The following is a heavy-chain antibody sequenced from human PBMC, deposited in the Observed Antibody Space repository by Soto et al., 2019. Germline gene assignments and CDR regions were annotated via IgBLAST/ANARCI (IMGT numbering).Heavy chain of an antibody. Sequence: SVKVSCKASGGTFSSYAISWVRQAPGQGLEWMGGIIPIFGTANYAQKFQGRVTITADESTSTAYMELSSLRSEDTAVYYCARSADYYDSSGSASHDYWGQGTLVTVSS. V-gene: IGHV1-69*13. CDR1: GGTFSSYA. D-gene: IGHD3-22*01. CDR3: ARSADYYDSSGSASHDY. CDR2: IIPIFGTA. J-gene: IGHJ4*02.